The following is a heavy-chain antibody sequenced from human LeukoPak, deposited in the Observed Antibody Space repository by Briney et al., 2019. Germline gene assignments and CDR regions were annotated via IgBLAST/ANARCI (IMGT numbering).Heavy chain of an antibody. CDR2: IIPMFGTA. CDR3: ASLNYYDTSGYFDY. J-gene: IGHJ4*02. D-gene: IGHD3-22*01. Sequence: ASVKVSFNASGGIFSSYVISWVRQAPGQGLEWMGGIIPMFGTANYAQKFQDRVTITADKSTSTDYMELSSLRSEDKAVYYCASLNYYDTSGYFDYWGQGTLVTVSS. V-gene: IGHV1-69*06. CDR1: GGIFSSYV.